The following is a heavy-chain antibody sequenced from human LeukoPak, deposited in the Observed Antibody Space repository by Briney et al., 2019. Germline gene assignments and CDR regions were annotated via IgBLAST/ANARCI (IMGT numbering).Heavy chain of an antibody. D-gene: IGHD3-16*01. CDR3: AREGSDGYLFDY. Sequence: DPSETLSLTCAVYGGSFSGYYWSWIRQPPGKGLEWIGEINYSGSTNYNPSLKSRVTISVDTSKNQFSLKLSSVTAADTAVYYCAREGSDGYLFDYWGQGSLVIVSS. CDR2: INYSGST. CDR1: GGSFSGYY. J-gene: IGHJ4*02. V-gene: IGHV4-34*01.